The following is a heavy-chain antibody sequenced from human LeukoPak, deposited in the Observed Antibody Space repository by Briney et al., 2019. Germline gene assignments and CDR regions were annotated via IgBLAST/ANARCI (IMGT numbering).Heavy chain of an antibody. CDR3: ARLRLGELSLAHDY. CDR1: GFTFSSYS. Sequence: LRLSCAASGFTFSSYSMNWIRQPPGKGLEWIGYIYYSGSTYYNPSLKSRVTISVDTSKNQFSLKLSSVTAADTAVYYCARLRLGELSLAHDYWGQGTLVTVSS. V-gene: IGHV4-30-4*08. J-gene: IGHJ4*02. CDR2: IYYSGST. D-gene: IGHD3-16*02.